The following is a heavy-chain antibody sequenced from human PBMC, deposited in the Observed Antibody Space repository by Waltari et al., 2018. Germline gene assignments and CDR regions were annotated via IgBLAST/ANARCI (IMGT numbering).Heavy chain of an antibody. D-gene: IGHD4-17*01. CDR3: ARGPGTVTTDY. Sequence: VQLQQWGAGLLKPSETLSLTCAVYGGSFSGYYWSWIRQPPGKGLEWIGEINHSGSTNYNPSLKSRVTISVDTSKNQFSLKLSSVTAADTAVYYCARGPGTVTTDYWGQGTLVTVSS. CDR1: GGSFSGYY. J-gene: IGHJ4*02. V-gene: IGHV4-34*01. CDR2: INHSGST.